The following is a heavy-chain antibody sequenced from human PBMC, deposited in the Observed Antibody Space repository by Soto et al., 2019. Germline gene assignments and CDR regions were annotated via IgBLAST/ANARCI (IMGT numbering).Heavy chain of an antibody. CDR1: GGSISSSNYF. Sequence: SETLSLTCTVSGGSISSSNYFWGWIRQPPGKGLEWIGSMYYSGSTYYNPSLKSRVTISVDTSKNQFSLKLSYCARHGERTIRSLNWFDPWGQGTLVTVSS. D-gene: IGHD4-17*01. CDR2: MYYSGST. V-gene: IGHV4-39*01. J-gene: IGHJ5*02. CDR3: LNWFDP.